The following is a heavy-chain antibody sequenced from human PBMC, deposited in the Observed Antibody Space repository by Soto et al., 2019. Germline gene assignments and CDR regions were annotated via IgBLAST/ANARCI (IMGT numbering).Heavy chain of an antibody. D-gene: IGHD6-13*01. CDR1: GGSISNYY. J-gene: IGHJ6*02. CDR2: IYYSGST. V-gene: IGHV4-59*01. CDR3: ARDGGSSYYYYGMDV. Sequence: SETLSLTCTVSGGSISNYYWSWIRQPPGRGLEWIGYIYYSGSTNYNPSLKSRVTISVDTSKNQFSLKLSSVTAADTAVYYCARDGGSSYYYYGMDVWGQGTTVTVSS.